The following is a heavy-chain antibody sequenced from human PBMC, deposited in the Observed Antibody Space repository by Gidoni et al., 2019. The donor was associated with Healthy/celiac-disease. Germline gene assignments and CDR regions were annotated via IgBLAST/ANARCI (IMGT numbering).Heavy chain of an antibody. V-gene: IGHV4-39*01. CDR3: ARHGGIAVAGDWYFDL. Sequence: QLQLQESGPGLVKPSETLSLTCTVSGGSLSSSSYYWGWIRQPPGKGLEWIGSIYYSGSTYYNPSLKSRVTISVDTSKNQFSLKLSSVTAADTAVYYCARHGGIAVAGDWYFDLWGRGTLVTVSS. CDR2: IYYSGST. D-gene: IGHD6-19*01. J-gene: IGHJ2*01. CDR1: GGSLSSSSYY.